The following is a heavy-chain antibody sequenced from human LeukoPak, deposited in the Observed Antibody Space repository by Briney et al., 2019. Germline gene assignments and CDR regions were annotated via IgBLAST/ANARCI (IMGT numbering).Heavy chain of an antibody. V-gene: IGHV1-18*01. J-gene: IGHJ6*02. CDR2: ISGYNGNK. CDR3: AIGTQNDDGYYYGMDV. CDR1: GYTFSSYG. D-gene: IGHD1-1*01. Sequence: GASVKVSCKASGYTFSSYGISWVRQAPGQGLEWMGWISGYNGNKKYAQKLQGRVTMTTDTSTSTAYMELRSLRSDDTAVYYCAIGTQNDDGYYYGMDVWGQGTTVTVSS.